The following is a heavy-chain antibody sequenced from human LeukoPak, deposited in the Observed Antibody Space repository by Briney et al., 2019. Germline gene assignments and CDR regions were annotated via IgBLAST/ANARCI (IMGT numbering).Heavy chain of an antibody. CDR2: INPNSGGT. J-gene: IGHJ4*02. D-gene: IGHD1-26*01. CDR1: GYTFTGYY. CDR3: ARVGIVGATTKLPFDY. Sequence: GASVKVSCKASGYTFTGYYMHWVRQAPGQGLEWMGRINPNSGGTNYAQKFQGRATMTRDTSISTAYMELSRLRSDDTAVYYCARVGIVGATTKLPFDYWGQGTLVTVSS. V-gene: IGHV1-2*06.